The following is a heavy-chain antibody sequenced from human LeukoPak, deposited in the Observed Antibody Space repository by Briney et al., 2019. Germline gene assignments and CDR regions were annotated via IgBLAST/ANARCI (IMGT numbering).Heavy chain of an antibody. D-gene: IGHD6-6*01. V-gene: IGHV3-48*02. CDR3: ARRFGSSGRYFDL. CDR1: GFTLSTYS. J-gene: IGHJ2*01. CDR2: ITYSAGTI. Sequence: GGSLRLSCAASGFTLSTYSMNWVRQAPGKGLERLSYITYSAGTIYYADSVRGRFTISRDNAKNSLFLQMNSLRDEDTAVYYCARRFGSSGRYFDLWGRGTLVTVSS.